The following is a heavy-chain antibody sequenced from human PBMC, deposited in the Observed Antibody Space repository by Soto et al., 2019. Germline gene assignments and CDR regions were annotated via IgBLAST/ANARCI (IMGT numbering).Heavy chain of an antibody. J-gene: IGHJ5*02. CDR1: GGSFSGYY. CDR2: INHSGST. V-gene: IGHV4-34*01. Sequence: TSETLSLTCAVYGGSFSGYYWSWIRQPPGKGLEWIGEINHSGSTNYNPSLKSRVTISVDTSKNQFSLKLSSVTAADTAVYYCAREIEQTMEDNWFDPWGQGTLVTVSS. D-gene: IGHD1-1*01. CDR3: AREIEQTMEDNWFDP.